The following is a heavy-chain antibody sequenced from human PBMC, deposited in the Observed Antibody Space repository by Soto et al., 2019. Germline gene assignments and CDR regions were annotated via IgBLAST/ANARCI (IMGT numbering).Heavy chain of an antibody. J-gene: IGHJ4*02. CDR2: FNPILSFS. D-gene: IGHD3-10*01. CDR3: ATRFGSGSRAFDY. V-gene: IGHV1-69*02. Sequence: QVQLVQSGAEVKKPGSSVKVSCKASGDTFNFYTINWVRQAPGLGLEWMGRFNPILSFSNSALKFQGRVTLTADKSTSTAYMVLSRLRSEDTAIYYCATRFGSGSRAFDYWGQGALVTVSS. CDR1: GDTFNFYT.